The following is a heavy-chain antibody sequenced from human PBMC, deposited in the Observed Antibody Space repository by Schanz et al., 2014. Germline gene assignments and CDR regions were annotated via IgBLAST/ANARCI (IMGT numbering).Heavy chain of an antibody. Sequence: EMQLLESGGGLVQPGGSLRLSCAGSGFTFSNYAMTWVRQAPGKGLEWVSFIYIGGNTYYADSVKGRFTISRDNSKNTVYIQMNSLRAEDTAVYYCARGGPAYYFDDWGQGTLVTVSS. J-gene: IGHJ4*02. V-gene: IGHV3-66*01. CDR2: IYIGGNT. CDR3: ARGGPAYYFDD. CDR1: GFTFSNYA.